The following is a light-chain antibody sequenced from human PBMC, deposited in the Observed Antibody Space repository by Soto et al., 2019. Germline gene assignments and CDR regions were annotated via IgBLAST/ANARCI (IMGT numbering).Light chain of an antibody. Sequence: QSVLTQPASVSGSPGQSVTISCTGTSSDVGGYDYVSWYQQHPGTAPKLILYEVNNRPSGVSNRFSGSKSGNTASLIISGLQTEDEANYYCSAYTTSNTLIFGTGTKLTFL. CDR3: SAYTTSNTLI. CDR1: SSDVGGYDY. V-gene: IGLV2-14*01. J-gene: IGLJ1*01. CDR2: EVN.